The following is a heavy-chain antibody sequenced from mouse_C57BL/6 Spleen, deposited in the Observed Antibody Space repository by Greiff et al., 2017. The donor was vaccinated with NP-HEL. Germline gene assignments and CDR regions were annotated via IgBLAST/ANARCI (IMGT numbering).Heavy chain of an antibody. CDR1: GYTFTDYN. D-gene: IGHD1-1*01. J-gene: IGHJ4*01. CDR2: INPNNGGT. CDR3: ASTPFYYGRDYAMDY. Sequence: EVQLQQSGPELVKPGASVKMSCKASGYTFTDYNMHWVKQSHGKSLEWIGYINPNNGGTSYNQKFKGKATLTVNKSSSTAYMELRSLTSEDSAVYYCASTPFYYGRDYAMDYWGQGTSVTVSS. V-gene: IGHV1-22*01.